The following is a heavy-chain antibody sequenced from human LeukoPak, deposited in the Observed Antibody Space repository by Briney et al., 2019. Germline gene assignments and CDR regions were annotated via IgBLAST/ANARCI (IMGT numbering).Heavy chain of an antibody. CDR1: GFTFADYA. V-gene: IGHV3-9*01. CDR3: ARSGTKRGYSYGSNFDY. J-gene: IGHJ4*02. D-gene: IGHD5-18*01. Sequence: PGGSMRLSCAASGFTFADYAVHWVWQAQGKGLEWVSGISWNSGRIGYADSVKGRFTISRDNAKNPLYLQMNSLRAEDTALYYCARSGTKRGYSYGSNFDYWGQGTLVTVSS. CDR2: ISWNSGRI.